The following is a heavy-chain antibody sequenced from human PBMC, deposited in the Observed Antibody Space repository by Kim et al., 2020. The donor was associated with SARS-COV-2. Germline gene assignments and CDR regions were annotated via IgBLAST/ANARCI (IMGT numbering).Heavy chain of an antibody. J-gene: IGHJ4*02. V-gene: IGHV4-31*02. CDR3: ARVSRVGYYDSSGYIDY. Sequence: LTIRVTISVDTSKHQFSLKLSSVTAADTAVYYCARVSRVGYYDSSGYIDYWGQGTLVTVSS. D-gene: IGHD3-22*01.